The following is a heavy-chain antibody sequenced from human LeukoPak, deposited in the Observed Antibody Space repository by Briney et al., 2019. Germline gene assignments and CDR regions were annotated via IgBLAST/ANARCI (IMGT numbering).Heavy chain of an antibody. D-gene: IGHD1-1*01. CDR1: GYTYTGYY. J-gene: IGHJ4*02. CDR2: INPNSGGT. Sequence: ASVKVSCKASGYTYTGYYMHWVRQAPGQGLEWMGWINPNSGGTKYAQNFQGRVTMTRDTSISTAYMELSRLQSDDTAVYYRARDINNDWPLDYWGQGTLVTVSS. V-gene: IGHV1-2*02. CDR3: ARDINNDWPLDY.